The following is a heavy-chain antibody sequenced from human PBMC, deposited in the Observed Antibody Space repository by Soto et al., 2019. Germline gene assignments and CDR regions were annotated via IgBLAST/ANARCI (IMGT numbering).Heavy chain of an antibody. V-gene: IGHV4-39*01. CDR1: GGYLSSSYYF. J-gene: IGHJ4*02. Sequence: SETLSLTFSVSGGYLSSSYYFWGWMRQAPGKGLEWTGSIYCNGSTYYTPSIKSRVTISLDTSKNQFSLKLSSVTAADRAVYYWTRRPTKIILGAAIDYWGQGTPVTVPS. CDR2: IYCNGST. CDR3: TRRPTKIILGAAIDY. D-gene: IGHD1-26*01.